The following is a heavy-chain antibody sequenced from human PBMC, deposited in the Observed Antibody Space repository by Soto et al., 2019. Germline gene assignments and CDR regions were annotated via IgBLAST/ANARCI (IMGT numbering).Heavy chain of an antibody. Sequence: SETLSLTCTVSGGSISSGGYYWSWIRRHPGKGLEWIGYIYYSGSTYYNPSLKSRVTISVDTSKNQFSLKLSSVTAADTAVYYCARGSSGYSSSWYPYWGQGTLVTVSS. D-gene: IGHD6-13*01. CDR3: ARGSSGYSSSWYPY. CDR1: GGSISSGGYY. V-gene: IGHV4-31*03. CDR2: IYYSGST. J-gene: IGHJ4*02.